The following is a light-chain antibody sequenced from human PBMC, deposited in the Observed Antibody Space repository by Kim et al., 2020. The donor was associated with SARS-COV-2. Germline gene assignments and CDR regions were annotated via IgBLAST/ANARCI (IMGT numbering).Light chain of an antibody. V-gene: IGLV4-69*01. CDR3: QSWGV. J-gene: IGLJ3*02. CDR2: VNNDGSH. CDR1: RGHSSNA. Sequence: ASLGASVKLTCTLNRGHSSNAIAWHQQQPEKGPRYLMKVNNDGSHSKGDGIPDRFSGSSSGAERYLTTSCIQSVDEADYYCQSWGVFGGGTKLTVL.